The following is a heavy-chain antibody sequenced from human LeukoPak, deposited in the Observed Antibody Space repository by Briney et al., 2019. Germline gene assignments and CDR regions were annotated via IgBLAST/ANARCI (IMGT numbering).Heavy chain of an antibody. D-gene: IGHD3-9*01. V-gene: IGHV1-69*05. CDR2: IIPIFGTA. CDR3: ARDLGVLTGTFFDF. Sequence: ASVKVSCKASGGTFSSYAISWVRQAPGQGLEWMGGIIPIFGTANYAQKFQGRVTLTTDTSTSTAYLELRSLRSDDTAIYYCARDLGVLTGTFFDFWGQGTLVTVSS. J-gene: IGHJ4*02. CDR1: GGTFSSYA.